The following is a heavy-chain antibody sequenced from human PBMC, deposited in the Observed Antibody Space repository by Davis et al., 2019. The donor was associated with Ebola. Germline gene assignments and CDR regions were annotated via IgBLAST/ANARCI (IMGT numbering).Heavy chain of an antibody. J-gene: IGHJ4*02. V-gene: IGHV1-3*04. CDR2: VSTDSGDT. CDR3: ARGYCSGGSCYSPDY. D-gene: IGHD2-15*01. CDR1: GYTFTSYS. Sequence: AASVKVSCKASGYTFTSYSLHWLRQAPGQSPEWLGWVSTDSGDTGYSQKFQGRLTMSRDTSATTAYMELRSLRSDDTAVYYCARGYCSGGSCYSPDYWGQGTLVTVSS.